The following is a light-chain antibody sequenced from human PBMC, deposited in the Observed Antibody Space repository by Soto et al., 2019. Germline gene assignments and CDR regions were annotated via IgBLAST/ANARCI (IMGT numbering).Light chain of an antibody. J-gene: IGKJ3*01. CDR2: TTS. CDR3: QQCGGSPLFS. V-gene: IGKV3-20*01. Sequence: EIVLTQSPGTLSLSPGERATLSCTASQSVTSSCLAWYQRRPGRAPRLLIHTTSIRATDIPDRFSGSGSGTDFTLTISGLEPEDSGVYYCQQCGGSPLFSFGPGTRVDI. CDR1: QSVTSSC.